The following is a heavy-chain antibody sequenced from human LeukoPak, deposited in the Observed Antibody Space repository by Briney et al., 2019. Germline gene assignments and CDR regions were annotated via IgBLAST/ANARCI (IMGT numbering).Heavy chain of an antibody. CDR2: IDHSGST. Sequence: TPSETLSLTCAVYGGSFGGYYWSWIRQPPGKGLEWIGYIDHSGSTNYNPSLKSRVSISSDTSKNQFSLELSSVTAADTAVYYCARLKATVSIHAYFDSWGQGTLVTVSS. J-gene: IGHJ4*02. V-gene: IGHV4-59*01. D-gene: IGHD4-17*01. CDR1: GGSFGGYY. CDR3: ARLKATVSIHAYFDS.